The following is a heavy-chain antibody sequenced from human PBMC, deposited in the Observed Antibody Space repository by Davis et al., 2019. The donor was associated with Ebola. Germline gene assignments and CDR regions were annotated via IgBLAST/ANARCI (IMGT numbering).Heavy chain of an antibody. J-gene: IGHJ5*02. V-gene: IGHV1-69*06. CDR3: ARDAIGASQLTMTTVTNWFDP. CDR2: IIPIFGTA. CDR1: GGTFSSYA. Sequence: SVQVSCKASGGTFSSYAISWVRQAPGQGFEWMGGIIPIFGTANYAQKFQGRVTITADKSTSTAYMELSSLRSEDTAVYYCARDAIGASQLTMTTVTNWFDPWGQGTLVTVSS. D-gene: IGHD4-17*01.